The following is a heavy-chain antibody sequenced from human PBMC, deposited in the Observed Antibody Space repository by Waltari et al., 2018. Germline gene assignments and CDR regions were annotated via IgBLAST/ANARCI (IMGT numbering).Heavy chain of an antibody. CDR1: GDSVTSSYL. Sequence: QLQLQESSPVLVKPSGTLSLTCAVSGDSVTSSYLWNWVRQPPGKGLECIGQVHGSGRANYNPSLARRATVTLATSNNQVSLKVTSATAADTAVYYCARDRGRGLYLDSWGPGTLVTVSP. J-gene: IGHJ4*02. CDR2: VHGSGRA. CDR3: ARDRGRGLYLDS. V-gene: IGHV4-4*02. D-gene: IGHD2-15*01.